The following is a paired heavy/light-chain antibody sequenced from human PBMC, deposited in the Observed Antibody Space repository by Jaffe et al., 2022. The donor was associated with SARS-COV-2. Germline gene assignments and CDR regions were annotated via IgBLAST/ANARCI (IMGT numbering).Light chain of an antibody. CDR2: EVS. CDR1: SSDVGGYNF. Sequence: QSALTQPASVSGSPGQSITISCTGTSSDVGGYNFVSWYQQHPGKAPKLLIYEVSNRPSGVSNRFSGSKSGTTASLTISGLQAEDEADYHCSSYAGSTTLVFGGGTKVTVL. CDR3: SSYAGSTTLV. J-gene: IGLJ3*02. V-gene: IGLV2-14*01.
Heavy chain of an antibody. V-gene: IGHV3-23*01. CDR1: GFIFSDYA. D-gene: IGHD3-10*01. Sequence: EVQLLESGGGLVQPGGSLRLSCTASGFIFSDYAMTWVRQAPGKGLEWVSGISGSGGTTYDADSVKGRFTISRDNSKNTLYLQMNSLRDEDTAVYYCVKRRTGGSLSYKGFPKSFDYWGQGTLVTVSS. J-gene: IGHJ4*02. CDR2: ISGSGGTT. CDR3: VKRRTGGSLSYKGFPKSFDY.